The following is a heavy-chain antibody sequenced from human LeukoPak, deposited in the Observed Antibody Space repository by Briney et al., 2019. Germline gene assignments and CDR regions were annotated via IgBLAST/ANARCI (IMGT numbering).Heavy chain of an antibody. CDR1: GGSISGSSYY. CDR2: IYYSGST. V-gene: IGHV4-39*07. CDR3: ARDNFGGYYGMDV. J-gene: IGHJ6*02. D-gene: IGHD3-10*01. Sequence: SETLSLTCTVSGGSISGSSYYWGWIRQPPGKGLEWIGSIYYSGSTYYNPSLKSRVTISVDTSKNQFSLKLSSVTAADTAVYYCARDNFGGYYGMDVWGQGTTVTVSS.